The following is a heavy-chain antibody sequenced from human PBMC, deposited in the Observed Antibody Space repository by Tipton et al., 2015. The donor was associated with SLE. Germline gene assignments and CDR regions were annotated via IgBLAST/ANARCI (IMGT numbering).Heavy chain of an antibody. Sequence: LRLSCTVSGGSISSYYWSWIRQPPGKGLEWIGYIYYSGSTNYNPSLKSRVTISVDTSKNQFSLRLSSVTAADTAVYYCARGGGHLYYYYSYMDVWGIGTTVTVSS. D-gene: IGHD3-16*01. CDR1: GGSISSYY. CDR2: IYYSGST. V-gene: IGHV4-59*01. CDR3: ARGGGHLYYYYSYMDV. J-gene: IGHJ6*03.